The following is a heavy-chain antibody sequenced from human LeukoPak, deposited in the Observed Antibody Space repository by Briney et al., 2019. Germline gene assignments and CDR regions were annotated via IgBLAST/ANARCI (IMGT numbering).Heavy chain of an antibody. D-gene: IGHD3-22*01. Sequence: PSETLSLTCAVYGGSFSGYYWSWIRQPPGKGLEWIGEINHSGSTNYNPSLKSRVSISVDTSKKQFSLNLNSVTAADTAVYYCARGPGYDSSGKFDYWGQGTLVTVSS. CDR2: INHSGST. CDR1: GGSFSGYY. J-gene: IGHJ4*02. CDR3: ARGPGYDSSGKFDY. V-gene: IGHV4-34*01.